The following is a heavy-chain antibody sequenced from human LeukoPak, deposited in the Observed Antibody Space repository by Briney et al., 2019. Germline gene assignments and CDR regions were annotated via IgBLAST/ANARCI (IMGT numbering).Heavy chain of an antibody. J-gene: IGHJ4*02. CDR2: IIPIFGTA. Sequence: SVKVSCKASGGTFSSYAINWVRQAPGQGLEWMGGIIPIFGTANYAQKFQGRVTITADESTSTAYMELSSLRSEDTAVYYCARAPTAIWFGELSLDYWGQGTLVTVSS. CDR3: ARAPTAIWFGELSLDY. CDR1: GGTFSSYA. V-gene: IGHV1-69*01. D-gene: IGHD3-10*01.